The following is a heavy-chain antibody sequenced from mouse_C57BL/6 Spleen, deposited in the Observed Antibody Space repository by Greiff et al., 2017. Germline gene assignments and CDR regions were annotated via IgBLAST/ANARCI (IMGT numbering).Heavy chain of an antibody. CDR3: AREGNWEDYAMDY. J-gene: IGHJ4*01. V-gene: IGHV5-4*01. CDR1: GFTFSSYA. Sequence: EVKLVESGGGLVKPGGSLKLSCAASGFTFSSYAMSWVRQTPEKRLEWVATISDGGSYTYYPDNVKGRFTISRDNAKNNLYLQMSHLKSEDTAMYYCAREGNWEDYAMDYWGQGTSVTVSS. CDR2: ISDGGSYT. D-gene: IGHD4-1*01.